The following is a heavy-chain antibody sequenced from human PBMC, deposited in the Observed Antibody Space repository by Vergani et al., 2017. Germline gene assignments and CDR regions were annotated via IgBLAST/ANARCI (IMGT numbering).Heavy chain of an antibody. CDR3: ARTAGQPIPVCFILHYFDY. D-gene: IGHD2-2*01. CDR2: INPNSGDT. CDR1: GYIFSDYY. Sequence: QVQLVQSGAEVKNPGASVKVFCKSSGYIFSDYYLHWVRQAPGQGLEWMGYINPNSGDTNSAQKFQGRVTMTRGTSITTVYKGLSSLRSDDTAFYFCARTAGQPIPVCFILHYFDYWSLGTLVTVSS. J-gene: IGHJ4*02. V-gene: IGHV1-2*02.